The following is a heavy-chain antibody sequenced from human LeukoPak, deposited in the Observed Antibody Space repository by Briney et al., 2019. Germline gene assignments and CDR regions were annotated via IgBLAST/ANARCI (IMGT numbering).Heavy chain of an antibody. J-gene: IGHJ4*02. CDR3: ARVSYYDSSGYYSF. CDR2: INSDGSST. Sequence: GGSLRLSCAASGFTFSIYWMHWVRQAPGKGLVWVSRINSDGSSTIYADSVKGRFTISRDNAKNTLYLQMNSLRAEDTAVYYCARVSYYDSSGYYSFWGQGTLVTVSS. D-gene: IGHD3-22*01. V-gene: IGHV3-74*01. CDR1: GFTFSIYW.